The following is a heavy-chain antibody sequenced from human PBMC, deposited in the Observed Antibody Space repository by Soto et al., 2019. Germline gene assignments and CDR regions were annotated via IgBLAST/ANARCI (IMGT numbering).Heavy chain of an antibody. CDR2: ISAYNGNT. CDR1: GYTFTSYG. J-gene: IGHJ4*02. Sequence: ASVKVSCKASGYTFTSYGISWVRQAPGQGLEWMGWISAYNGNTNYAQELQGRVTVTTDTSTSTAYMELGSLRSDDTAVYYCARDLAAAGTTFFDYWGQGTPVTVSS. D-gene: IGHD6-13*01. CDR3: ARDLAAAGTTFFDY. V-gene: IGHV1-18*04.